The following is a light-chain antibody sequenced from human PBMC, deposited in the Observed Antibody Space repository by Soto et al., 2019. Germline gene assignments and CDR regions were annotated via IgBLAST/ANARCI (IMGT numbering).Light chain of an antibody. CDR3: QQYNSYSST. CDR1: QSISSW. J-gene: IGKJ1*01. Sequence: DIHMTQSPSTLSASVGDRVTITCRASQSISSWLAWYKQKPGKAPKLLIYDASILESGVPSRFSGVGSGTDFTLTISSLHPDDFATYYCQQYNSYSSTFGQGTKVEI. V-gene: IGKV1-5*01. CDR2: DAS.